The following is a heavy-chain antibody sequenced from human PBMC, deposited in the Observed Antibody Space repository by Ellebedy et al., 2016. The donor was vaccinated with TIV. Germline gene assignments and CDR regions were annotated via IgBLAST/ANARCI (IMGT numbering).Heavy chain of an antibody. D-gene: IGHD1-20*01. Sequence: ASVKVSXXASGYTFTGYYMHWVRQAPGQGLEWMGWINPNSGGTNYAQKFQGRVTMTRDTSISTAYMELSRLRSGYTAVYYYARGPSPYNGNEGDYMDVWGKGTTVTVSS. CDR1: GYTFTGYY. J-gene: IGHJ6*03. CDR3: ARGPSPYNGNEGDYMDV. CDR2: INPNSGGT. V-gene: IGHV1-2*02.